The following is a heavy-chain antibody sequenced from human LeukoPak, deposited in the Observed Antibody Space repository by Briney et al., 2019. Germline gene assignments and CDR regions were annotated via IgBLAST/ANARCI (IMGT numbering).Heavy chain of an antibody. V-gene: IGHV3-11*01. CDR2: ISSSGSTI. J-gene: IGHJ3*02. CDR3: ARDFLYYYDSSGFQRAHDAFGI. Sequence: GGSLRLSCAASGFTFSDYYMSWIRQAPGKGLEWVSYISSSGSTIYYADSVKGRFTISRDNAKNSLYLQMNSLRAEDTAVYYCARDFLYYYDSSGFQRAHDAFGIWGQGTMVTVSS. CDR1: GFTFSDYY. D-gene: IGHD3-22*01.